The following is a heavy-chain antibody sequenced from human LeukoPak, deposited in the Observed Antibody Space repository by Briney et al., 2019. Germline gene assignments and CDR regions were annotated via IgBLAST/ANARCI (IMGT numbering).Heavy chain of an antibody. J-gene: IGHJ4*02. V-gene: IGHV3-21*01. CDR3: ARVGGSGFRYDYFDY. CDR1: GFTFSNYI. CDR2: ISSSSGYI. D-gene: IGHD3-22*01. Sequence: GGSLRLSCAASGFTFSNYIMNWVRQAPGKGLEWVSSISSSSGYIFYADSVKGRFTISRDNAKNSLFLQMNSLSDEDTALYYCARVGGSGFRYDYFDYWGQGTLVTVSS.